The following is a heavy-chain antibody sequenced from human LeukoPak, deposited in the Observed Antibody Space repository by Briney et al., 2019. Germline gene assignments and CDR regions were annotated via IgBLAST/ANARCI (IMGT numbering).Heavy chain of an antibody. V-gene: IGHV3-53*01. Sequence: GGSLRLSCAASGFTVSSNYMNWVRQAPGKGLEWVSVIYSGGSTYYADSVKGRFTISRDNSKNTLYLQMNSLRAEDTAVYYCARAGSPRDGYLDWGQGTLVTVSS. CDR2: IYSGGST. CDR3: ARAGSPRDGYLD. CDR1: GFTVSSNY. J-gene: IGHJ4*02. D-gene: IGHD5-24*01.